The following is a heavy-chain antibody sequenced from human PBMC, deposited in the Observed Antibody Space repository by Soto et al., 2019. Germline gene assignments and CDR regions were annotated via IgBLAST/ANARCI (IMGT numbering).Heavy chain of an antibody. D-gene: IGHD1-26*01. Sequence: GGSLRLSCAASGFTFSSYAMSWVRQAPGKGLEWVSAISGSGGSTYYADSVKGRFTISRDNSKNTLYLQMNSLRAEDTAVYYCAKDAPKDGSYYYYYGMDVWGQGTTVTVSS. J-gene: IGHJ6*02. CDR2: ISGSGGST. CDR3: AKDAPKDGSYYYYYGMDV. V-gene: IGHV3-23*01. CDR1: GFTFSSYA.